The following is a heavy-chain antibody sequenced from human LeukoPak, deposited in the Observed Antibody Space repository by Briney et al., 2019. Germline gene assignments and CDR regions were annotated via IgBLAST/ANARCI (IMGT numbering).Heavy chain of an antibody. CDR2: INHSGST. CDR3: AREYLGYCSSTSCYGVDY. Sequence: SETLSLTCAVYGGSFSGYYWSWIRQPPGKGLEWIGEINHSGSTNYNPSLKSRVTISVDTSKNQFSLKLSSVTAADTAVYYCAREYLGYCSSTSCYGVDYWGQGTLVTVSS. CDR1: GGSFSGYY. V-gene: IGHV4-34*01. J-gene: IGHJ4*02. D-gene: IGHD2-2*01.